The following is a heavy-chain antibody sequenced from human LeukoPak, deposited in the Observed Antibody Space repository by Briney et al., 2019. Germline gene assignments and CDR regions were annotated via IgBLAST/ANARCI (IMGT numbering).Heavy chain of an antibody. CDR1: GYTFISYG. CDR3: ARAGRIAVAGTLDY. Sequence: ASVKVSCKASGYTFISYGISWVRQAPGQGLEWMGWISAYNGNTNYAQKLQGRVTMTTDTSTSTAYMELRSLRSDDTAVYYCARAGRIAVAGTLDYWGQGTLVTVSS. V-gene: IGHV1-18*01. D-gene: IGHD6-19*01. J-gene: IGHJ4*02. CDR2: ISAYNGNT.